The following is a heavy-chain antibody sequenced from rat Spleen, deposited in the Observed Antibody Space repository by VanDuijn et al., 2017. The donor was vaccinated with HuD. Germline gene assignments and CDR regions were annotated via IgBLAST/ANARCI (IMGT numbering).Heavy chain of an antibody. CDR1: GFTFRNYV. D-gene: IGHD1-12*02. CDR3: ATDPSYYYEGTYYPRVDY. CDR2: ISPGVGNT. J-gene: IGHJ2*01. V-gene: IGHV5-25*01. Sequence: EGQVVESGGGLVEPGRSLKLSCAASGFTFRNYVMDWVRQAPKKGLEWVASISPGVGNTYYPDSVKGRFTISRDNAKSTLYLQMNSLRSEDTATYYCATDPSYYYEGTYYPRVDYWGQGVMVTVSS.